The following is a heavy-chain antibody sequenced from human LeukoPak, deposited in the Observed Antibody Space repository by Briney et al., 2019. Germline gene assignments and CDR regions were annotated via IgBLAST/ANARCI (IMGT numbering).Heavy chain of an antibody. Sequence: TGGSLRLSCAASRFTFSSYAMSWVRQAPGKGLEWVSAISGSGGSTYYADSVKGRFTISRDNSKNTLYLQMNSLRAEDTAVYYCAKGDSYDFWSGYYLNWAFFDYWGQGTLVTVSS. V-gene: IGHV3-23*01. J-gene: IGHJ4*02. D-gene: IGHD3-3*01. CDR1: RFTFSSYA. CDR3: AKGDSYDFWSGYYLNWAFFDY. CDR2: ISGSGGST.